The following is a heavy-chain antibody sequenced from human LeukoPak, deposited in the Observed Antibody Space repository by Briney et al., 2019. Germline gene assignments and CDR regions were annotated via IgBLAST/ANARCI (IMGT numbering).Heavy chain of an antibody. D-gene: IGHD6-19*01. CDR2: ISWDGNNK. J-gene: IGHJ4*02. Sequence: GGSLRLSCAASGFTFSGYGMHWVRPAPGKGLEWVAAISWDGNNKYYADSVKGRFTISRDNSKNTLYLQMNSLRAEDTAVYYCAKDFGSGWYYFDYWGEGTLVPVSS. V-gene: IGHV3-30*18. CDR3: AKDFGSGWYYFDY. CDR1: GFTFSGYG.